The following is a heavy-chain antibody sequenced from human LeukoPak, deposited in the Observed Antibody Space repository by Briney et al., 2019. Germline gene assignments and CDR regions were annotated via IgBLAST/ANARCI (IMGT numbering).Heavy chain of an antibody. J-gene: IGHJ4*02. CDR3: ARCGGPNTVDY. D-gene: IGHD2-8*01. V-gene: IGHV3-7*01. CDR1: AFTFSNYW. CDR2: INQDGSDK. Sequence: GGSLRLSCAASAFTFSNYWMSWVRQAPGKGLEWVANINQDGSDKYYVDSVKGRFTISRDNAKSSLYLQMNSLRAEDTAVYYCARCGGPNTVDYWGQGTLVTVSS.